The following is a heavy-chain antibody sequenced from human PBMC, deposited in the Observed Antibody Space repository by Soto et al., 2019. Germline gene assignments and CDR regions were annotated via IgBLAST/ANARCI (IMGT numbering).Heavy chain of an antibody. CDR1: GYTFTSYG. J-gene: IGHJ4*02. CDR2: ISAYNGNT. CDR3: ARSRDFDYYDSSGPYYFDY. D-gene: IGHD3-22*01. V-gene: IGHV1-18*01. Sequence: ASVKVSCKASGYTFTSYGISWVRQAPGQGLEWMGWISAYNGNTNYAQKLQGRVTMTTDTSTSTAYMELRSLRSDDTAVYYCARSRDFDYYDSSGPYYFDYWGQGTLVTVSS.